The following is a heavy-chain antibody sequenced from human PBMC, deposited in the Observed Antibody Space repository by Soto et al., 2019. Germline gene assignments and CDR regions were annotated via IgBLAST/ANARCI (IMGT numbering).Heavy chain of an antibody. CDR3: ARDRDSNYGSGYNWFDP. Sequence: PAETLSLTCTVSGASISSSGYYWSWIRQFPGEGLEWIGYIYYSGTTHYNPSLKSRVTISVDTSNNQFALQLRSVTAADTAIYYCARDRDSNYGSGYNWFDPWGQGTLVTVSS. D-gene: IGHD3-10*01. CDR1: GASISSSGYY. J-gene: IGHJ5*02. CDR2: IYYSGTT. V-gene: IGHV4-31*03.